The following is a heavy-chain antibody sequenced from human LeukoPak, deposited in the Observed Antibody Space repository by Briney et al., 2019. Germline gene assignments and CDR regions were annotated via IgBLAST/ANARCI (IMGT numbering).Heavy chain of an antibody. CDR1: GGTFSSYA. J-gene: IGHJ5*02. Sequence: SVKVSCKASGGTFSSYAISWVRQAPGQGLEWVGRIIPIFGTANYAQKFQGRVTITTDESTSTAYMELSSLRSEDTAVYYCARGPRPTVRGMENWFDPWGQGTLVTVSS. D-gene: IGHD4-11*01. CDR2: IIPIFGTA. V-gene: IGHV1-69*05. CDR3: ARGPRPTVRGMENWFDP.